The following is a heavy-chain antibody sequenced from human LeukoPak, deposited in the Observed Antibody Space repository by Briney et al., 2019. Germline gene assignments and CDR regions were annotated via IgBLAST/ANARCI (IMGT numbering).Heavy chain of an antibody. Sequence: SETLSLTCTVSGGSISSSSYYWGWIRQPPWKGLEWIGSIYYSGSTYYNPSLKSRVTISVDTSKNPFSLKLSSVTAADTAVYYCASGEEQWLVLDFDYWGQGTLVTVSS. V-gene: IGHV4-39*01. CDR2: IYYSGST. J-gene: IGHJ4*02. CDR3: ASGEEQWLVLDFDY. CDR1: GGSISSSSYY. D-gene: IGHD6-19*01.